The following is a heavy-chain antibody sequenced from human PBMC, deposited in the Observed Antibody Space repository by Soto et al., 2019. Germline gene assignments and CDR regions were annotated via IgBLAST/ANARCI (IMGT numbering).Heavy chain of an antibody. CDR2: ISAYNGNT. V-gene: IGHV1-18*01. D-gene: IGHD5-18*01. Sequence: ASMKVSCVASGYTFTRYGISWVRQAPGQGLEWMGWISAYNGNTNYAQKFQGRVTMTTDTSTSTAYMELRGLRSDDTAVYYCATHRRGTDMGLIAADGFDPWCEEIRVT. CDR1: GYTFTRYG. J-gene: IGHJ5*02. CDR3: ATHRRGTDMGLIAADGFDP.